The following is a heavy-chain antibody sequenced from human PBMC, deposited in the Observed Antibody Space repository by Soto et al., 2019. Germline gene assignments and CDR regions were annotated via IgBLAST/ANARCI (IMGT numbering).Heavy chain of an antibody. CDR1: GGSISSYY. V-gene: IGHV4-59*01. CDR3: ERAPLDMVGLDVIDV. Sequence: SETLSLTCTVSGGSISSYYWSWIRQPPGKGLAWTGHIYYRGSTNYNPSLKSRVTITVDTSKNQYSLKLSSVTAADTAVYYCERAPLDMVGLDVIDVWGQGTTVTV. CDR2: IYYRGST. J-gene: IGHJ6*02. D-gene: IGHD2-15*01.